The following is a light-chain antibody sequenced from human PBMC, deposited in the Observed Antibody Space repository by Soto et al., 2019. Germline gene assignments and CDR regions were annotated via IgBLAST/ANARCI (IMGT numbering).Light chain of an antibody. J-gene: IGKJ1*01. CDR1: QSVSSN. CDR2: GAF. Sequence: EILMTQSPVTLSVSPGERATLSCRASQSVSSNLAWYQQKPGQAPSLLIYGAFTRAPGIPARFSGTGSGTEFTLTISSLQSEDFELYYCQQYNDWPLTFGQGTKVEI. V-gene: IGKV3-15*01. CDR3: QQYNDWPLT.